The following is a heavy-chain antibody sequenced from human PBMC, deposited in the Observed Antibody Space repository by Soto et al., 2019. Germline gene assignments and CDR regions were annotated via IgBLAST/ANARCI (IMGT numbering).Heavy chain of an antibody. J-gene: IGHJ4*02. V-gene: IGHV3-74*01. CDR2: IDTSGHST. CDR3: AKDSWYFDL. Sequence: GGSLRHSCEASGFVFTNFWMHWVRHVPGKGLVWVARIDTSGHSTNYAESVKGRFTISRDNAKNTVSLQMNSLRVEDTGVYYCAKDSWYFDLWSQGSQVTVSS. D-gene: IGHD6-13*01. CDR1: GFVFTNFW.